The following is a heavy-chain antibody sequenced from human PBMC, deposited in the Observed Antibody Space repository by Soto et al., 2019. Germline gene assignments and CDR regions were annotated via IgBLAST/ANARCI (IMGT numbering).Heavy chain of an antibody. D-gene: IGHD6-19*01. J-gene: IGHJ4*02. Sequence: EVQLVESGGGLVQPGGSLRLSCAASGFTFSSYWMHWVRQVPGKGLVWVSRIHFDGSTTHYADSVKGRFIISRDNAKNTLSLQMNSLRAEDTAVYYCARDAYISGYYQFDYWGQGTLVTVSS. CDR3: ARDAYISGYYQFDY. V-gene: IGHV3-74*01. CDR1: GFTFSSYW. CDR2: IHFDGSTT.